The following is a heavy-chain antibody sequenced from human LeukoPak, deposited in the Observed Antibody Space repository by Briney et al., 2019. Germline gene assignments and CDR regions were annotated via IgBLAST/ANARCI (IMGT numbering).Heavy chain of an antibody. CDR1: GYSFSSYW. Sequence: GESLKTSCKGSGYSFSSYWIGGVRQLPGKGLGWMGIINSGDVDTTYSPSLRGQVTVSVDMSITTADLQWSSLKPSNTAMYYCARHRYSRGGLGTDYWGQGTLVTVSS. J-gene: IGHJ4*02. V-gene: IGHV5-51*01. CDR2: INSGDVDT. CDR3: ARHRYSRGGLGTDY. D-gene: IGHD6-19*01.